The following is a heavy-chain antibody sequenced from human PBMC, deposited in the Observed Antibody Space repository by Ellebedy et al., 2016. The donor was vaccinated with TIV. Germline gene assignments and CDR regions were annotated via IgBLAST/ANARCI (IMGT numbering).Heavy chain of an antibody. CDR3: ARFRGYCSGGDCYPYYFDY. Sequence: GESLKISCAASGFAFGTYGMNWVRQAPGKGLEWVAGFYGSAPQTYYAESVRGRFTISRDNSKNMLYLQMNSLGAEDTAVYYCARFRGYCSGGDCYPYYFDYWGQGTLVTVSS. CDR1: GFAFGTYG. D-gene: IGHD2-15*01. J-gene: IGHJ4*02. CDR2: FYGSAPQT. V-gene: IGHV3-23*05.